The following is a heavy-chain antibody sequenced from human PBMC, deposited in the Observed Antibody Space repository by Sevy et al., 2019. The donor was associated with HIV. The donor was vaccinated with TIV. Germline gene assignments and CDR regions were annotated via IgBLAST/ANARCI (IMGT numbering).Heavy chain of an antibody. CDR1: GFTFSNYW. Sequence: GGSLRLSCAAAGFTFSNYWMHWVRQVPGKGLVWVSRIDTDGGGARYADSVNGRFTVSRDNARNTLHLQMNSVKVEDTGVYYCARECTGFGAEFDYWGQGNLVTVSS. D-gene: IGHD3-10*01. CDR3: ARECTGFGAEFDY. CDR2: IDTDGGGA. J-gene: IGHJ4*02. V-gene: IGHV3-74*01.